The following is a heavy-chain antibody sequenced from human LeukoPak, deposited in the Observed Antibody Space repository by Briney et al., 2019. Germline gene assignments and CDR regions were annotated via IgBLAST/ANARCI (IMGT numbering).Heavy chain of an antibody. V-gene: IGHV3-30*02. CDR1: RFTFSSYV. CDR2: IRYDGSNK. CDR3: ALVTVTTSRNFDY. J-gene: IGHJ4*02. Sequence: GGSLRLSCAASRFTFSSYVMHWLRQAPGKGLEWVAFIRYDGSNKYYAYPVKGRFTISRDNSKNTLYLQMTSLRAEDTAVYYCALVTVTTSRNFDYWGQGTLVTVSS. D-gene: IGHD4-17*01.